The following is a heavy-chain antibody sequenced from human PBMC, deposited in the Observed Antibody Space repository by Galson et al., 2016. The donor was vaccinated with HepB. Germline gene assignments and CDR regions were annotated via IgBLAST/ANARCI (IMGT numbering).Heavy chain of an antibody. J-gene: IGHJ3*02. D-gene: IGHD3-22*01. Sequence: SVKVSCKASGGTFSSYAISWVRQAPGQGLEWMGGIIPIFDTPNYAQKFQGRVTITADESTSTAYMELSSLRSEDTAVYYCARDGRYYYDTSGFNGASDTWGPGTRVTVSS. CDR1: GGTFSSYA. CDR3: ARDGRYYYDTSGFNGASDT. CDR2: IIPIFDTP. V-gene: IGHV1-69*13.